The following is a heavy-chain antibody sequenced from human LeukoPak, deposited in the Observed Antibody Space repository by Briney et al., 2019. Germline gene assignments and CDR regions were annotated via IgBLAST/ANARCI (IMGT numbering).Heavy chain of an antibody. V-gene: IGHV4-59*01. CDR2: IYYSGST. Sequence: RASETLSLTCTVSGGSISGYYWSWIRQPPGKGLEWIGYIYYSGSTNYNPSLRSRVTISVDTSKNQFSLKLSSVTAADTAVYYCARLLWFGELLKGAMNWFDPWGQGTLVTVSS. CDR1: GGSISGYY. CDR3: ARLLWFGELLKGAMNWFDP. J-gene: IGHJ5*02. D-gene: IGHD3-10*01.